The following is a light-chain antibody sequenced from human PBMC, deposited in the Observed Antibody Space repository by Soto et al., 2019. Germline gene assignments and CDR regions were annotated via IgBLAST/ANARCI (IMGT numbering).Light chain of an antibody. Sequence: DIQMTQSPSSLSASVGDRVTITCRASQSVSKHLNWYQQKPGKAPKLLIYASSSLQSGVPSRFSGSGSGTDFTLTISSLQPEDFATYYCQQSHSNIQELTFGGGTKVEIK. CDR1: QSVSKH. V-gene: IGKV1-39*01. J-gene: IGKJ4*01. CDR3: QQSHSNIQELT. CDR2: ASS.